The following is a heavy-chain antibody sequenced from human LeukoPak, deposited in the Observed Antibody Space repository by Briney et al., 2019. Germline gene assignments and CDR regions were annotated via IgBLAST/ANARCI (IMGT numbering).Heavy chain of an antibody. CDR3: ARGLESCSSGSCFKD. J-gene: IGHJ4*02. Sequence: PGGSLRLSCAASGFIVSSNYMSWVRQAPGKGLEWVSLIYSSGSTHYTASVKGRFTISRDHSKNTLYLQMNSLRAEDAALYYCARGLESCSSGSCFKDWGQGTLVTVSS. CDR1: GFIVSSNY. D-gene: IGHD2-15*01. V-gene: IGHV3-53*01. CDR2: IYSSGST.